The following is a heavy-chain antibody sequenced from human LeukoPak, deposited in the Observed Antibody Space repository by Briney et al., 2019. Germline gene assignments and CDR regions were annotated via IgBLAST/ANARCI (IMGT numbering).Heavy chain of an antibody. CDR3: ARHYGSYAFDY. V-gene: IGHV4-39*01. CDR1: GGSISSSSYY. Sequence: KPSETLSLTCTVSGGSISSSSYYWGWIRRPPGKGLGWIGTIYYSGSTYYNPSLKSRVTISVDTSKNQFSLKVSSVTAADTAVYYCARHYGSYAFDYWGQGTLVTVSS. CDR2: IYYSGST. J-gene: IGHJ4*02. D-gene: IGHD1-26*01.